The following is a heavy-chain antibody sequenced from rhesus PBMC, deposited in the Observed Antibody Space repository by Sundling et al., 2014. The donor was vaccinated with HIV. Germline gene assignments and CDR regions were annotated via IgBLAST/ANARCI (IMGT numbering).Heavy chain of an antibody. D-gene: IGHD3-3*01. J-gene: IGHJ3*01. CDR1: GGSISINY. CDR3: TTERKHYNFWAGYNFRAFDF. CDR2: LSGSGGST. V-gene: IGHV4-173*01. Sequence: QVQLQESGPGLVKPSETLSLTCAVSGGSISINYWNWIRQPPGKGLEWIGRLSGSGGSTDYKSSLKSRVTISIDTSKNQFSLSLRSVTAADTAVYYCTTERKHYNFWAGYNFRAFDFWGQGLRVTVSS.